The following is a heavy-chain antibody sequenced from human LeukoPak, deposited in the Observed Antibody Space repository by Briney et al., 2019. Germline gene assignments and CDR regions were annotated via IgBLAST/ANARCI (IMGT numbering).Heavy chain of an antibody. D-gene: IGHD5-18*01. CDR1: GFTFSGYG. CDR3: AKDWGYTTMVSYYFDY. V-gene: IGHV3-33*06. J-gene: IGHJ4*02. CDR2: IWYDGNNK. Sequence: PGRSLRLSCAASGFTFSGYGMLWVRQAPDKGLEWVAIIWYDGNNKYYADSVKGRFTISRDSSKNTLYLQMNSLRVEDTAVYYCAKDWGYTTMVSYYFDYWGQGALVTVSS.